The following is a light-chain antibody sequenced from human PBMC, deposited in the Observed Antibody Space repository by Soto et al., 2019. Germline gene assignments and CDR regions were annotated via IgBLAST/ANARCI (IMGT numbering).Light chain of an antibody. Sequence: IQMTQSPSSLSASVGDRVTITCRASQGIRNDLDWFQQKPGKAPQLLIYDVSNLQPGVASRFSGSGSGTDFTFTINSLQPEDIGTFYCQQYDKQPVTFGGGTKVDIK. J-gene: IGKJ4*01. CDR3: QQYDKQPVT. CDR1: QGIRND. CDR2: DVS. V-gene: IGKV1-33*01.